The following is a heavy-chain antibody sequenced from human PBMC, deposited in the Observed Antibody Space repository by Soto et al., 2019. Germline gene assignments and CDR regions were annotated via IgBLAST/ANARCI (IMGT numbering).Heavy chain of an antibody. CDR1: GFTFSSYA. CDR3: AKAPVTMDPVDPSASWFDP. V-gene: IGHV3-23*01. J-gene: IGHJ5*02. D-gene: IGHD3-10*01. CDR2: ISGSGGST. Sequence: PGGSLRLSCAASGFTFSSYAMSWVRKAPGKGLEWVSAISGSGGSTYYADSVKGRFTISRDNSKNTLYLQMNSLRAEDTAVYYSAKAPVTMDPVDPSASWFDPWGQGTLVTVPQ.